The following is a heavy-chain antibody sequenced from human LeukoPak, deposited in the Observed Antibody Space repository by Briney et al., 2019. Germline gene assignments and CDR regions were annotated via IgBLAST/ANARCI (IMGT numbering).Heavy chain of an antibody. CDR3: AKDIAAAAFFDS. Sequence: PGGSLRLSCAGSGFTFDDYAMHWVRQPPGKGLEWVSLISGDGDTTYYADSVKGRSTISRDNSKNSLYLQMTSLRTDDTALYYCAKDIAAAAFFDSWGHGTLVTVSS. D-gene: IGHD6-13*01. CDR2: ISGDGDTT. V-gene: IGHV3-43*02. J-gene: IGHJ4*01. CDR1: GFTFDDYA.